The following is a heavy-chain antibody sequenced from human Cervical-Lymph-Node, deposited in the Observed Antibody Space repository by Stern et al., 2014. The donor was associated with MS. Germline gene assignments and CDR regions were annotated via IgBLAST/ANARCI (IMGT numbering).Heavy chain of an antibody. CDR3: ARDHGSSWFDF. J-gene: IGHJ4*02. V-gene: IGHV4-61*03. Sequence: QVQLVQSGPQRVKPSETLSLTCTVSGVSINSGSYYWTWIRQPPGKGLEWIGYIYHGGTSNYNPSLKSRVTMSIDTSKNYFSLKLNSVTAADTAVYYCARDHGSSWFDFWGQGTLVNVSS. CDR2: IYHGGTS. D-gene: IGHD6-13*01. CDR1: GVSINSGSYY.